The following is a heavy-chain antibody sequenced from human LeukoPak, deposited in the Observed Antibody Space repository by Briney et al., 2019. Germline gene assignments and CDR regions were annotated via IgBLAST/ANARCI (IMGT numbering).Heavy chain of an antibody. Sequence: SVKVSCKASGGTFSSYAISWVRQAPGQGLEWMGGIIPILGTANYAQKFQGRVTITTDESTSTAYMELSSLRSEDTAVYYCARRSSWYYFDYWGQGTLVTVSS. CDR2: IIPILGTA. V-gene: IGHV1-69*05. CDR1: GGTFSSYA. D-gene: IGHD6-13*01. CDR3: ARRSSWYYFDY. J-gene: IGHJ4*02.